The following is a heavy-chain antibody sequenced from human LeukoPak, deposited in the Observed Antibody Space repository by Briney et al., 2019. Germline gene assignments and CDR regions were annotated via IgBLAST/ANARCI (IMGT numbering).Heavy chain of an antibody. CDR1: GGSISSSGYY. Sequence: PSETPSLTCTVSGGSISSSGYYWSWIRQHPGKGLEWIGYMYYTGSTSYYPSLKSRVTISVDTSKNEFSLKLSSVTAADTAVYYCARVSEHSRSSSEHWGQQPLVSVSS. J-gene: IGHJ4*02. CDR3: ARVSEHSRSSSEH. CDR2: MYYTGST. V-gene: IGHV4-31*03. D-gene: IGHD6-6*01.